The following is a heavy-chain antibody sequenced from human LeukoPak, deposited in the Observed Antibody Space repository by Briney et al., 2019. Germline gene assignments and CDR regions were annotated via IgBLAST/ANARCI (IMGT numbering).Heavy chain of an antibody. CDR3: ARDRRGHIVVVTAIRPLDY. V-gene: IGHV1-18*01. CDR2: ISAYNGNT. J-gene: IGHJ4*02. CDR1: GYTFTSYG. D-gene: IGHD2-21*02. Sequence: ASVKVSCKASGYTFTSYGISWVRHAPGQGLEWMGWISAYNGNTNYAQKLQGRVTMTTDTSTSTAYMELRSLRSDDPGVYYCARDRRGHIVVVTAIRPLDYWGQGTLATVSS.